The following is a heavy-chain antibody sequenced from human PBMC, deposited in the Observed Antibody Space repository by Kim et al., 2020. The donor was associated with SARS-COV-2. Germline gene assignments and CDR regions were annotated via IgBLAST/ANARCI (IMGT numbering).Heavy chain of an antibody. Sequence: SVKVSCKASGGTFSNHGFCWVRQAPGQGLEWMGRIIPLLNLSNYAQKFQDRVTLIADESPSTLYLELSSLRSEDTAVYFCARATFSSADDYLYHMDVWGQGTTVAVSS. D-gene: IGHD2-2*01. CDR2: IIPLLNLS. CDR3: ARATFSSADDYLYHMDV. V-gene: IGHV1-69*04. J-gene: IGHJ6*01. CDR1: GGTFSNHG.